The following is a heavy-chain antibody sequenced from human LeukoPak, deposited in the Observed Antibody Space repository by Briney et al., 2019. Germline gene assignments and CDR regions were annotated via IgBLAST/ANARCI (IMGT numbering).Heavy chain of an antibody. Sequence: SETLSLTCTVSGGSISSYYWSWIRQPAGKGLEWIGRIYTSGSTNYNPSLKSRVTMLVDTSKNQFSLKLSSVTAADTAVYYCAGDYYYDSSGYRDYWGQGTLVTVSS. CDR1: GGSISSYY. V-gene: IGHV4-4*07. CDR3: AGDYYYDSSGYRDY. CDR2: IYTSGST. J-gene: IGHJ4*02. D-gene: IGHD3-22*01.